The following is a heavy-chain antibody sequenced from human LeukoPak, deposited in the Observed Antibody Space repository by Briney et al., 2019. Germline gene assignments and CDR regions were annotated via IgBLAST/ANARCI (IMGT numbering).Heavy chain of an antibody. J-gene: IGHJ4*02. D-gene: IGHD2-8*01. CDR3: AKTFNGGFFDY. Sequence: GGSLRLSCAASGFTFSSYGMHWVRQAPGKGLEWVAVIWYGGSNKYYADSVKGRFTISRDNSKNTLYLQMNSLRAEDTAVYYCAKTFNGGFFDYWGQGTLVTVSS. V-gene: IGHV3-30*02. CDR2: IWYGGSNK. CDR1: GFTFSSYG.